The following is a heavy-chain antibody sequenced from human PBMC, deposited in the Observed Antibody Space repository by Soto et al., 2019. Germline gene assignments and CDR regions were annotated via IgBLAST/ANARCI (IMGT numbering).Heavy chain of an antibody. CDR3: ARDFADYDSSGHDY. CDR2: ISYDGSNK. Sequence: QVQLVESGGGVVHPGRSLRLSCAASGFTFSSYAMHWVRQALGKGLEWVAVISYDGSNKYYADSVKGRFTISRDNSKNTLYLQMNSLTAEDTAVYYCARDFADYDSSGHDYWGQGTLVTVSS. CDR1: GFTFSSYA. V-gene: IGHV3-30-3*01. D-gene: IGHD3-22*01. J-gene: IGHJ4*02.